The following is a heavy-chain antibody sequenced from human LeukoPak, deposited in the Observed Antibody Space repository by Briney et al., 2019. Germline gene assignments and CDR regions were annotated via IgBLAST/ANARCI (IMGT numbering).Heavy chain of an antibody. V-gene: IGHV4-59*01. CDR1: GDSISSYY. Sequence: SEALSLTCTVSGDSISSYYWSWIWQPPGKGLEWIGYIYYSGSTNYNPSLKSRVTRSVDTSKSQFSLKLSSVTAADTAVYYCARSNTGHYYYGMDVWGQRTTVSVSS. D-gene: IGHD5-18*01. J-gene: IGHJ6*02. CDR2: IYYSGST. CDR3: ARSNTGHYYYGMDV.